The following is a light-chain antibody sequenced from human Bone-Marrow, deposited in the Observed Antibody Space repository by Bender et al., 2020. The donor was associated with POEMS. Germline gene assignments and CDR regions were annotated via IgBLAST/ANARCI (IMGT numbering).Light chain of an antibody. V-gene: IGLV2-14*03. J-gene: IGLJ2*01. CDR3: AAWDDNVNGPL. CDR1: SSDIAAYDY. Sequence: QSALTQPASVSASPGQSITISCTGTSSDIAAYDYVSWYQQHPGKAPKLLIYGYNNRPSGVPDRFSGSKSGTSASLAITGLQAEDEGDYYCAAWDDNVNGPLFGGGTKVTVL. CDR2: GYN.